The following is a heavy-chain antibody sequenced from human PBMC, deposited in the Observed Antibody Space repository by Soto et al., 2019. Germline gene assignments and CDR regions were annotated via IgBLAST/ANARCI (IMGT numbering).Heavy chain of an antibody. Sequence: LSCAASGFTFSSYSMNWVRQAPGKGLEWVSSISSSSSYIYYADSVKGRFTISRDNAKNSLYLQMNSLRAEDTAVYYCASLIIVGDTPGVGGGMDFWGQGTMVTVSS. CDR1: GFTFSSYS. J-gene: IGHJ6*02. D-gene: IGHD1-26*01. CDR2: ISSSSSYI. V-gene: IGHV3-21*01. CDR3: ASLIIVGDTPGVGGGMDF.